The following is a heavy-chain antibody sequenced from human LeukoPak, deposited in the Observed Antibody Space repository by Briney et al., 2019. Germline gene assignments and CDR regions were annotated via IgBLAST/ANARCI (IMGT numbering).Heavy chain of an antibody. CDR2: IHNSGST. V-gene: IGHV4-31*03. J-gene: IGHJ4*02. Sequence: SETLSLTCTVSGGSISSGGNYWSWIRQHPGKGLEWMGYIHNSGSTTYSPSLKSRVTISLDTSKNQFSLKLSSVTVADTAVYYCARGLRGHSPVDYWGQGTLVTVSS. D-gene: IGHD5-18*01. CDR1: GGSISSGGNY. CDR3: ARGLRGHSPVDY.